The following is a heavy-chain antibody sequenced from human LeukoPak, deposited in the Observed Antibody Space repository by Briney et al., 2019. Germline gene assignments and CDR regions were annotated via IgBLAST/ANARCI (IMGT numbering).Heavy chain of an antibody. Sequence: GASVKVSCKASGYTFTGYYMHWVRQAPGQGLEWMGWINPNSGGTNYAQKFQGRVTMTRDTSISTAYMELSRLRSDDTAVYYCARVQYYYDSSGYYYASYYFDYWGQGTLVTVS. V-gene: IGHV1-2*02. J-gene: IGHJ4*02. D-gene: IGHD3-22*01. CDR1: GYTFTGYY. CDR3: ARVQYYYDSSGYYYASYYFDY. CDR2: INPNSGGT.